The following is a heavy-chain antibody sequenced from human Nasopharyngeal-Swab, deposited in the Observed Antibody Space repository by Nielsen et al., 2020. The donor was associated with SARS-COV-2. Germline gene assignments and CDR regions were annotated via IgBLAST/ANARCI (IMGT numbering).Heavy chain of an antibody. CDR3: ARESAVSARRRWFDP. D-gene: IGHD6-6*01. CDR1: GGSISSYY. CDR2: IYTSGST. J-gene: IGHJ5*02. V-gene: IGHV4-4*07. Sequence: SETLSLTCTVSGGSISSYYWSWIRQPAGKGLEWIGRIYTSGSTNYNPSLKSRVTMSVDTSKSQFSLKVSSVTAADTAVYYCARESAVSARRRWFDPWCQGTLVTVSS.